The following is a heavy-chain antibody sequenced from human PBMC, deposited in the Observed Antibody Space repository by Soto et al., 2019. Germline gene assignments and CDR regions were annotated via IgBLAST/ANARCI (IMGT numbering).Heavy chain of an antibody. D-gene: IGHD3-16*02. J-gene: IGHJ4*02. V-gene: IGHV4-34*01. CDR2: INHSGST. CDR3: ARGRWRLGELSHYYFDY. CDR1: GGSFSGYY. Sequence: SETLSLTCAVYGGSFSGYYWSWIRQPPGKGLEWIGEINHSGSTNYNPSPKSRVTISVDTSKNQFSLKLSSVTAADTAVYYCARGRWRLGELSHYYFDYWGQGTLVTVSS.